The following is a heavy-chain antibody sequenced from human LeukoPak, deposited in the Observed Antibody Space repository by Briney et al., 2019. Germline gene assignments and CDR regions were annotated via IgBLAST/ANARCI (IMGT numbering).Heavy chain of an antibody. Sequence: GGSVRLSCAASGFTFSNYGMNWVRQAPGKGLEWVARMSGSGGSTYYADSVKGRFTNSRDNSKNTLYLQMNSLRAEDTAVYYCAKSITMIVVVITGDAFDIWGQGTMVTVSS. J-gene: IGHJ3*02. CDR2: MSGSGGST. CDR3: AKSITMIVVVITGDAFDI. CDR1: GFTFSNYG. D-gene: IGHD3-22*01. V-gene: IGHV3-23*01.